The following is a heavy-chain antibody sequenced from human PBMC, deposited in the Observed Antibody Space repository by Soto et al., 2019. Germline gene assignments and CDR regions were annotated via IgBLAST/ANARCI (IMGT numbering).Heavy chain of an antibody. J-gene: IGHJ6*02. CDR2: IRSKAYGGTT. V-gene: IGHV3-49*03. D-gene: IGHD3-9*01. Sequence: GGSLRLSCTASGFTFGDYAMSWFRQAPGKGLEWVGFIRSKAYGGTTEYAASVKDRFTISRDDSKSIAYLQMNSLKTEDTAVYYCTRDRYYDIYYYYGMDVWGQGTTVTVSS. CDR3: TRDRYYDIYYYYGMDV. CDR1: GFTFGDYA.